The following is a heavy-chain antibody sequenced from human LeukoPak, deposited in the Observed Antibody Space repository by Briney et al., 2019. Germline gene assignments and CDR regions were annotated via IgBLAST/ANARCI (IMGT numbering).Heavy chain of an antibody. CDR3: AKPRYCSSTSCYTWDDY. J-gene: IGHJ4*02. V-gene: IGHV3-30*02. D-gene: IGHD2-2*02. Sequence: GGSLRLSCAASGFPFSSYGMHWVRQAPGKGLEWVAFIRYDGSNKYYADSVKGRFTISRDNSKNTLYLQMNSLRAEDTAVYYCAKPRYCSSTSCYTWDDYWGQGTLVTVSS. CDR2: IRYDGSNK. CDR1: GFPFSSYG.